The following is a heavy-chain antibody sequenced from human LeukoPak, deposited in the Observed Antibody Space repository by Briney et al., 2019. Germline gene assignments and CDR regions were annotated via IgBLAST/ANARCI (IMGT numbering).Heavy chain of an antibody. V-gene: IGHV1-46*01. CDR2: INPSGGST. D-gene: IGHD1-26*01. CDR3: ARAGQVGAFFDY. J-gene: IGHJ4*02. Sequence: ASVKVSCRASGYTFTSYYMHWVRQAPGQGLEWMGIINPSGGSTSYAQKFQGRVTMTRDTSTSTVYMELSSLRSEDTAVYYCARAGQVGAFFDYWGQGTLVTVSS. CDR1: GYTFTSYY.